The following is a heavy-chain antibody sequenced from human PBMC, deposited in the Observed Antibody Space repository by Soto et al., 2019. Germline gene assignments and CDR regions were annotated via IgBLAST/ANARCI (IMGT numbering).Heavy chain of an antibody. V-gene: IGHV3-9*01. CDR1: GFTFDDYA. D-gene: IGHD2-21*02. J-gene: IGHJ6*03. CDR3: AKGVRVNKGGFRCFAFGCDAYYYYYYMDV. Sequence: GGSLRLSCAASGFTFDDYAMHWVRQAPGKGLEWVSGISWNSGSIGYADSVKGRFTNSRANAKNSLYLQMNSLRAEDTALYYCAKGVRVNKGGFRCFAFGCDAYYYYYYMDVWGKGTTVTVSS. CDR2: ISWNSGSI.